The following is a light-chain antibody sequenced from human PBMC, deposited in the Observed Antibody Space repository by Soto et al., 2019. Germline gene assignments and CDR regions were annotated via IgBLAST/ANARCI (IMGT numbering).Light chain of an antibody. V-gene: IGLV1-51*01. J-gene: IGLJ2*01. Sequence: QSVLTQPPSVSAAPGQRVTISCSGSSSNIGGNYVSWYQVFPRTAPKLLIYDNHKRHSGVPDRFSGSKSGTSATLGIADLHAGDEAHYYCGTWDINLDTVVFGGGTMLTVL. CDR1: SSNIGGNY. CDR3: GTWDINLDTVV. CDR2: DNH.